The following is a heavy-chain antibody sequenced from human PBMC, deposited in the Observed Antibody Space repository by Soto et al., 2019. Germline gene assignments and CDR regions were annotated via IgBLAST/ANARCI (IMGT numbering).Heavy chain of an antibody. Sequence: PGGSLRLSCAAPGFAFSNYAMHWVRQAPGKGLEFVSVISSSGGSTYYANSVKGRFTISRGNSKNTLYLQMGSLRAEDMAVYYCARGGELLPYYYYGMDVWGQGTTVTVSS. J-gene: IGHJ6*02. CDR1: GFAFSNYA. D-gene: IGHD1-26*01. V-gene: IGHV3-64*01. CDR2: ISSSGGST. CDR3: ARGGELLPYYYYGMDV.